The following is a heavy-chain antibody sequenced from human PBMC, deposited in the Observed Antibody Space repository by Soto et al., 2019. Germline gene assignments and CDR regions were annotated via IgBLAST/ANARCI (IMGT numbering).Heavy chain of an antibody. J-gene: IGHJ6*02. CDR3: ERVDGSGSYYYYGMDV. CDR1: GGTFSSYA. CDR2: IIPIFGTA. V-gene: IGHV1-69*06. Sequence: QVQLVQSGSEVKKPGSSVKVSCKASGGTFSSYAISWVRPSPGQGVEWMGWIIPIFGTANYAQKFQGRVTITADKSTSTAYMGLSSLSSEDTAVYYCERVDGSGSYYYYGMDVWGQGTTVTVSS. D-gene: IGHD3-10*01.